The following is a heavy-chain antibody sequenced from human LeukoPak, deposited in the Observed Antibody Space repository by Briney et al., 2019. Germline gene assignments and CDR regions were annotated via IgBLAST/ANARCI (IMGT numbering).Heavy chain of an antibody. CDR1: GGSFSGYY. CDR2: INHSGST. D-gene: IGHD3-16*01. Sequence: SETLSLTCVVYGGSFSGYYWSWIRQPPGKGLEWIGEINHSGSTYYNPSLKSRVTISVDTSKNQFSLKLSSVTAADTAVYYCARVPRRFADYWGQGTLVTVSS. CDR3: ARVPRRFADY. J-gene: IGHJ4*02. V-gene: IGHV4-34*01.